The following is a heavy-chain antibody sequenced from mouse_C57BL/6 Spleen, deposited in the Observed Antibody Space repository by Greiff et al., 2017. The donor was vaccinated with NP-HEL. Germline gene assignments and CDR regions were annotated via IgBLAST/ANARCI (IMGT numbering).Heavy chain of an antibody. D-gene: IGHD4-1*01. CDR2: IDPSDSYT. V-gene: IGHV1-59*01. CDR3: ARSANWGFAY. J-gene: IGHJ3*01. Sequence: QVQLKQPGAELVRPGTSVKLSCKASGYTFTSYWMHWVKQRPGQGLEWIGVIDPSDSYTNYNQKFKGKATLTVDTSSSTAYMQLSSLTSEDSAVYYCARSANWGFAYWGQGTLVTVSA. CDR1: GYTFTSYW.